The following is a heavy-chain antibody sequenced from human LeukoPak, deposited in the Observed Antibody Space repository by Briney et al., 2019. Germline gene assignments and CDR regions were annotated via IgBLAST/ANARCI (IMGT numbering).Heavy chain of an antibody. V-gene: IGHV5-51*01. Sequence: GESLKISCKGSGYSFTSYWIGWVRQMPGKGLGWMGIVYPGDSDTRYSPSFQGQVTISADKPISTAYLQWSSLKASDTAMYYCARQFGEVVAANYGMDVWGQGTTVTVSS. CDR3: ARQFGEVVAANYGMDV. CDR1: GYSFTSYW. J-gene: IGHJ6*02. D-gene: IGHD2-15*01. CDR2: VYPGDSDT.